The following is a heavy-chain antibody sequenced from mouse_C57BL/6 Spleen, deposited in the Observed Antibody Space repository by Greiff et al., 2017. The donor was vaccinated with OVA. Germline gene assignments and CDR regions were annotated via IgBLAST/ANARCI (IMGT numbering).Heavy chain of an antibody. V-gene: IGHV5-9*01. Sequence: EVQVVESGGGLVKPGGSLKLSCAASGFTFSSYTMSWIRQTPEKRLEWVATISGGGSDTYYPDSVRGRFTISRDNVKNTLYLQMSSLRSEDTALYYCARRDSSGFAYWGQGTLVTVSA. D-gene: IGHD3-2*02. CDR3: ARRDSSGFAY. CDR2: ISGGGSDT. CDR1: GFTFSSYT. J-gene: IGHJ3*01.